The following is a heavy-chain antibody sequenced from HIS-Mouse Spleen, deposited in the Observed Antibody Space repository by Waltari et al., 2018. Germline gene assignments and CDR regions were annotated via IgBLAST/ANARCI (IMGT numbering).Heavy chain of an antibody. CDR2: IYYSGNT. J-gene: IGHJ2*01. Sequence: QLQLQESGPGLVKPSEHLSPTCTVSGGSIGSSSYLWSWIRQPPGQGMEWIGSIYYSGNTYYNPSLKSRVTISVDTSKTQFSLKLSSVTAADTAVYYCAREIPYSSSWYDWYFDLWGRGTLVTVSS. D-gene: IGHD6-13*01. CDR3: AREIPYSSSWYDWYFDL. V-gene: IGHV4-39*07. CDR1: GGSIGSSSYL.